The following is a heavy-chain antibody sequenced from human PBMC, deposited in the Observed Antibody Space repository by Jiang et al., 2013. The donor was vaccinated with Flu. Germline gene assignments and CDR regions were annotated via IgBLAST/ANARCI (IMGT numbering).Heavy chain of an antibody. J-gene: IGHJ5*02. Sequence: SGAEVKNPGASVKVSCEASGYTFTSYEINWVRQATGQGLEWMGWMKPNSGHTGYAQQFQGRVTMTRNTSISTAYMELSSLRSEDTAVYYCARGSSTTAGPHYNWFDPWGQGTLVTVSS. D-gene: IGHD2-2*01. CDR3: ARGSSTTAGPHYNWFDP. V-gene: IGHV1-8*01. CDR1: GYTFTSYE. CDR2: MKPNSGHT.